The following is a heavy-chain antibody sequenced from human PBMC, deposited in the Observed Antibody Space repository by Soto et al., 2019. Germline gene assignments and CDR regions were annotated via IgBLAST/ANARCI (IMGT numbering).Heavy chain of an antibody. Sequence: QVQLVESGGGVVQPGRSLRLSCASSGFTFSAYGMHWVRQAPGKGLEWVAVIWYDGSNKYYVDSVKGRFTISRDDSKNTLSLQMNSLRAEDTAVYYCARETGAPLYGMDVWGQGTTVTVSS. D-gene: IGHD7-27*01. V-gene: IGHV3-33*01. CDR3: ARETGAPLYGMDV. CDR1: GFTFSAYG. CDR2: IWYDGSNK. J-gene: IGHJ6*02.